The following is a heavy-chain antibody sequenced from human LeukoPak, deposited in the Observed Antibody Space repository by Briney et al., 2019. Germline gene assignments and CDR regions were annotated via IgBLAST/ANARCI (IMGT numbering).Heavy chain of an antibody. V-gene: IGHV4-59*01. CDR2: IYYSGGT. CDR3: ARDSGWYVGGAFDI. CDR1: GGSISSYY. J-gene: IGHJ3*02. D-gene: IGHD6-19*01. Sequence: SETLSLTCTVSGGSISSYYWSWIRQPPGKGLEWIGYIYYSGGTNYNPSLKSRVTISVDTSKNQFSLKLSSVTAADTAVYYCARDSGWYVGGAFDIWGQGTMVTVSS.